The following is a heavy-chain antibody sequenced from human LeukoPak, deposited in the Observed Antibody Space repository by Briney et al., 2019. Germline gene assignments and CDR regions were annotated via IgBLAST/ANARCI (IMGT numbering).Heavy chain of an antibody. V-gene: IGHV4-39*01. CDR3: ARHGESNSWYTWFDP. Sequence: SETLSLTCSVSGGSISSSSYCWGWVRQPPGKGLEWIGSIYYSGSTHYNPSLKSRVTISVDTSKNQFSLNLSSVTAADTAVYYCARHGESNSWYTWFDPWGQGTLVTVSS. CDR1: GGSISSSSYC. J-gene: IGHJ5*02. D-gene: IGHD6-13*01. CDR2: IYYSGST.